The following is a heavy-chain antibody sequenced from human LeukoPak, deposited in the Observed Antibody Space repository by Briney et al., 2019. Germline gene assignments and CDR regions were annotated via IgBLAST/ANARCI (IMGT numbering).Heavy chain of an antibody. Sequence: SVKVSCKASGGTFSSYAISWVRQAPGQGLEWMGRIIPIFGIANYAQKFQGRVTITADKSTSTAYMELSSLKSEDTAVYYCASCDGIGIVARPDYGMDVWGQGTTVTVSS. CDR2: IIPIFGIA. CDR1: GGTFSSYA. D-gene: IGHD6-6*01. CDR3: ASCDGIGIVARPDYGMDV. V-gene: IGHV1-69*04. J-gene: IGHJ6*02.